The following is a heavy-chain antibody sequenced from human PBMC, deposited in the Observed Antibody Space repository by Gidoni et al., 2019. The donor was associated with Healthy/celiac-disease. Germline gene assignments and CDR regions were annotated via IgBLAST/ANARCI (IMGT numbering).Heavy chain of an antibody. V-gene: IGHV3-21*01. J-gene: IGHJ6*02. CDR1: GFTFSSYS. CDR2: ISSSSSYI. D-gene: IGHD2-15*01. CDR3: ARDLGGIGMDV. Sequence: EVQLVESGGGLVKPGGSLRLSCAASGFTFSSYSMNWVRQAPGKGLEWVSSISSSSSYIYYADSVKVRFTISRDNAKNSLYLQMNSLRAEDTAVYYCARDLGGIGMDVWGQGTTVTVSS.